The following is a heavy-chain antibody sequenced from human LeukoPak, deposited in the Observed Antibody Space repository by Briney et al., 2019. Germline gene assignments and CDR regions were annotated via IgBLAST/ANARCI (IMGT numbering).Heavy chain of an antibody. Sequence: ASVKVSCKASGYTFTSYAMNWVRQAPGQGLEWMGWINTNTGNPTYAQGFAGRFVFSLDTSVSTAYLQISSLKAEDTAVYYCAREPLSSSWSYYYYYGMDVWGQGTTVTVSS. CDR1: GYTFTSYA. D-gene: IGHD6-13*01. V-gene: IGHV7-4-1*02. J-gene: IGHJ6*02. CDR3: AREPLSSSWSYYYYYGMDV. CDR2: INTNTGNP.